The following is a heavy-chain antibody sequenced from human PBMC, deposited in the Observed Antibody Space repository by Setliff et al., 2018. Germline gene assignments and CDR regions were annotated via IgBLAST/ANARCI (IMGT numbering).Heavy chain of an antibody. D-gene: IGHD5-18*01. Sequence: RLSCAASGFTFSDAWMSWVRQAPGKGLEWVGRIKRESDGGTTDYAAPVKGRFTISRDDSKNTLYLQMNSLKTEDTAVYYCISLWLGYYGLDVWGQGTTVTVS. V-gene: IGHV3-15*01. CDR2: IKRESDGGTT. CDR3: ISLWLGYYGLDV. J-gene: IGHJ6*02. CDR1: GFTFSDAW.